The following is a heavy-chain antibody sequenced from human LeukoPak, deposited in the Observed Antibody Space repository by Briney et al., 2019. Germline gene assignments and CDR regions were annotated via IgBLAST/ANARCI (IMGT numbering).Heavy chain of an antibody. D-gene: IGHD3-3*01. CDR1: GYTFTSYY. J-gene: IGHJ4*02. Sequence: GASVKVSCKASGYTFTSYYMHWVRQAPGQGLEWMGIINPSGGSTSYAQKFQGRVTMTRDMSTSTVYMELSSLRSEDTAVYYCARGRDFWSGHYKPFDYWGQGTLVTVSS. CDR2: INPSGGST. V-gene: IGHV1-46*01. CDR3: ARGRDFWSGHYKPFDY.